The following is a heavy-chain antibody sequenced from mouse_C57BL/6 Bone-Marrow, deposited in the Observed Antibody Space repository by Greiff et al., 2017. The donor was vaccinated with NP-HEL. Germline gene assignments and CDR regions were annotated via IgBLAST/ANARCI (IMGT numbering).Heavy chain of an antibody. V-gene: IGHV2-5*01. Sequence: QVQLQQSGPGLVQPSQSLSITCTASGFSLTSYGVNWVRQSPGKGLEWLGVIWRGGSTDYNTAFMSRLSITKDNSKSQVFFKMNSLPADDTAIYYCAKNGFPLSMDYWGQGTSVTVSS. J-gene: IGHJ4*01. CDR2: IWRGGST. CDR3: AKNGFPLSMDY. CDR1: GFSLTSYG. D-gene: IGHD2-3*01.